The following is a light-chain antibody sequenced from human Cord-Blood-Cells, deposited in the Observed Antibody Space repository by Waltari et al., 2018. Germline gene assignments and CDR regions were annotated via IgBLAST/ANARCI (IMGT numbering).Light chain of an antibody. CDR3: QQYYSYPT. J-gene: IGKJ1*01. CDR1: QGISSY. V-gene: IGKV1-8*01. Sequence: AIRMTQSPSSFSASTGDRVTITCRASQGISSYSAWYQQKPGKAPKLLIYAASTLQSGVPSRFSGSGSGTDFTLTISCLQSEDFATYYCQQYYSYPTFGQGTKVEIK. CDR2: AAS.